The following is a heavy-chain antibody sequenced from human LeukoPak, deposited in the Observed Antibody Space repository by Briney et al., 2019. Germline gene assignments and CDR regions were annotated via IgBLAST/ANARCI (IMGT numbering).Heavy chain of an antibody. CDR1: GFAFSSYA. D-gene: IGHD3-9*01. Sequence: PGRSLRLSCAASGFAFSSYAMHWVRQAPGKGLEWVSGISGGGGRTYYANSVKGRFTISRDNPKKTLYLQMNSLRAADTAVYYCATRGDYDILTGFGYWGQGTLVTVSS. V-gene: IGHV3-23*01. J-gene: IGHJ4*02. CDR3: ATRGDYDILTGFGY. CDR2: ISGGGGRT.